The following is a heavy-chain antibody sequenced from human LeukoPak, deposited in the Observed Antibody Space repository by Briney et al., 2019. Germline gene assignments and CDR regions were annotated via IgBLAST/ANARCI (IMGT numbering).Heavy chain of an antibody. J-gene: IGHJ4*02. CDR2: ISGSGGST. V-gene: IGHV3-23*01. Sequence: PGGSLRLSCAASGFTFSSYAMSWVRQAPGKGLEWVSAISGSGGSTYYADSVKGRFTISRDNSKNTLYLQMNSLRAEDTAVYYCAKEGGPPNGVVAATYYFDYWGQGTLVTASS. CDR1: GFTFSSYA. CDR3: AKEGGPPNGVVAATYYFDY. D-gene: IGHD2-15*01.